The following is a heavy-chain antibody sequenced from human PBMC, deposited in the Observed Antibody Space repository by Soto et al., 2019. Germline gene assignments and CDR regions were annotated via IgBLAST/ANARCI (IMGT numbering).Heavy chain of an antibody. V-gene: IGHV1-69*01. Sequence: SVKGYWKASGCAISGYAVSWVRKANEQGLEWMGGIIPIFGTANYAQKFQGRVTITADESTSTAYMELSSLRSEDTAVYYCARPDREMATISSNFDFWGQGTLVTVSS. D-gene: IGHD5-12*01. CDR3: ARPDREMATISSNFDF. J-gene: IGHJ4*02. CDR2: IIPIFGTA. CDR1: GCAISGYA.